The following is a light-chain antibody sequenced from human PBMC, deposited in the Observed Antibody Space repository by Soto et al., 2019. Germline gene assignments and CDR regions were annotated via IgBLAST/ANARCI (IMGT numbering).Light chain of an antibody. J-gene: IGLJ2*01. V-gene: IGLV1-40*01. CDR3: QSYDSSLSGVV. CDR1: SSNIGAGYD. CDR2: GNS. Sequence: HSVLTQPPSVSGAPGQRVTISCTGSSSNIGAGYDVHWYQQLPGTAPKLLICGNSNRPSGVPDRFSGSKSGTSASLAITGLQAEDEADYYCQSYDSSLSGVVFGGGTKLTVL.